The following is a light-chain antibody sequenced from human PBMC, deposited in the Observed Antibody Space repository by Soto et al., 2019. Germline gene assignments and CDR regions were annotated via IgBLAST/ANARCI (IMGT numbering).Light chain of an antibody. CDR3: ASWDDSLHVRYV. CDR1: SSNIGSNT. J-gene: IGLJ1*01. Sequence: QSVLTQPPSASGTPGQRVTISCSGSSSNIGSNTVNWYQQLPATAPKLLIYSNNQRLSGVLDRFSGSKSGTSASLAISGLPSEDEADYYCASWDDSLHVRYVFGTGTKLTVL. V-gene: IGLV1-44*01. CDR2: SNN.